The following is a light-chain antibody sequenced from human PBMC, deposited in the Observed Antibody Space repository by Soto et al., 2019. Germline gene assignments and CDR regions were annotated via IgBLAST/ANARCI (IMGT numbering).Light chain of an antibody. J-gene: IGKJ1*01. CDR2: GAS. Sequence: EIVLTQSPGTLSLSPGERATLSCRASQSVSSSYLAWYQQKPGQAPRLLIYGASTRATGIPARFSGSGSGTEFTLTISSLQSEDFAVYYCQHYNNGPPWTFGQGTKVDIK. CDR3: QHYNNGPPWT. V-gene: IGKV3-15*01. CDR1: QSVSSSY.